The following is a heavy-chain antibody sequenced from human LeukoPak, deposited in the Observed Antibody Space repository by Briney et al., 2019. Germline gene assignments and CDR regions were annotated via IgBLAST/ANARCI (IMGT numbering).Heavy chain of an antibody. D-gene: IGHD3-10*01. V-gene: IGHV4-34*01. CDR1: GGSFIGYY. Sequence: PSETLSLTCAVYGGSFIGYYWSWIRQPPGKGLEWIGEINHSGSTNYNPSLKSRVTISVDTSKNQFSLKLSSVTAADTAVYYCARHGDTMVRGVKSFDYWGQGALVTVSS. J-gene: IGHJ4*02. CDR3: ARHGDTMVRGVKSFDY. CDR2: INHSGST.